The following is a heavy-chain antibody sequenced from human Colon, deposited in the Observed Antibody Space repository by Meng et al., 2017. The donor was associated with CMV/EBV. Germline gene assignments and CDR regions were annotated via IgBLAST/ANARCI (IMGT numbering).Heavy chain of an antibody. D-gene: IGHD6-19*01. J-gene: IGHJ4*02. Sequence: SGPTLVTPTQTLTLTCTFSGFSLSTSGVGVGWIRQPPGKALEWLALIYWNDDKRYSPSLKSRLTITKDTSISTAYMELSSLRSEDTAVYYCARWGSGGPNFDYWGQGTLVTVSS. CDR3: ARWGSGGPNFDY. CDR1: GFSLSTSGVG. CDR2: IYWNDDK. V-gene: IGHV2-5*01.